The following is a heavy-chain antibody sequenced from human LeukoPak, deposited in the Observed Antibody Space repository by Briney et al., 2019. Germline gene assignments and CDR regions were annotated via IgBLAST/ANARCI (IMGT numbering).Heavy chain of an antibody. V-gene: IGHV3-21*01. CDR3: AREKPPVSTYYDFWSGYYIFDY. CDR1: GFTFSNYS. D-gene: IGHD3-3*01. CDR2: ISSSSSYI. J-gene: IGHJ4*02. Sequence: PGGSLRLSCAASGFTFSNYSMNWVRQAPGKGLEWVSSISSSSSYIYYADSVKGRFTISRDNAKNSLYLQMNSLRAEDTAVYYCAREKPPVSTYYDFWSGYYIFDYWGQGTLVTVSS.